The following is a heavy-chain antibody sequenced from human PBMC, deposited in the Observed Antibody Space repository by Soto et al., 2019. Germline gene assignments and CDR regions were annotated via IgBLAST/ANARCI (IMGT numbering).Heavy chain of an antibody. CDR2: IYYSGST. J-gene: IGHJ6*03. CDR1: GVSISSSSYY. D-gene: IGHD3-9*01. Sequence: PSETLSLTCTVSGVSISSSSYYWGWIRQPPGQGLEWIGSIYYSGSTYYNPSLKSRVTISVDTSKNQFSLKLSSVTAADTAVYYCALILEDILTGYPPHYYYYMDVWGKGTTVTVSS. V-gene: IGHV4-39*01. CDR3: ALILEDILTGYPPHYYYYMDV.